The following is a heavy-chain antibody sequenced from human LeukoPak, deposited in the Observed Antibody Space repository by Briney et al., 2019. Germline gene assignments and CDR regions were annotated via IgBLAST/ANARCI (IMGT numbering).Heavy chain of an antibody. Sequence: GGSLRLSCAASGFTFSSYSMNWVRQAPGKGLEWVSSISSSSSYIYYADSVKGRFTISRDNSKNALYLQMNSLRAEDTAVNYCAKGYDFWSGGLNYWGQGTLVTVSS. CDR3: AKGYDFWSGGLNY. D-gene: IGHD3-3*01. CDR1: GFTFSSYS. CDR2: ISSSSSYI. V-gene: IGHV3-21*04. J-gene: IGHJ4*02.